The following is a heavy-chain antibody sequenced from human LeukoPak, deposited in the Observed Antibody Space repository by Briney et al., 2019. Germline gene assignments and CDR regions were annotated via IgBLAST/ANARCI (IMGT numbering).Heavy chain of an antibody. CDR3: ARDRVRHGDYVRGYFDY. J-gene: IGHJ4*02. CDR1: GGSISSSSSY. V-gene: IGHV4-39*01. CDR2: IYYSGSS. D-gene: IGHD4-17*01. Sequence: SDTLSLTCSVSGGSISSSSSYWGWIRQPPGKGLEWIGSIYYSGSSFDNPALTSRVTISVDTSKNQFSLKLSSVTAADTAIYYCARDRVRHGDYVRGYFDYWGQGTLVTVSS.